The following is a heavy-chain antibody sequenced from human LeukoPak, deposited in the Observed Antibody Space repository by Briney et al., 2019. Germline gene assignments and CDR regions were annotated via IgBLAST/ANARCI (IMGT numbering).Heavy chain of an antibody. CDR2: IKPDGSEK. CDR3: ARDNSGSDPEHWAD. CDR1: VFTLSTYW. Sequence: GGSLGFSSAAPVFTLSTYWRMWLRQAPGKGLEWVANIKPDGSEKYYVDSVKGRFTISRANAKNSLYLQINSLRAEDTAVYYCARDNSGSDPEHWADWGQGTLVTVSS. D-gene: IGHD5-12*01. V-gene: IGHV3-7*05. J-gene: IGHJ4*02.